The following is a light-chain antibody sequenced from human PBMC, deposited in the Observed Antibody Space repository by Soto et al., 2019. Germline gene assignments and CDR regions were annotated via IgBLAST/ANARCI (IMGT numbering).Light chain of an antibody. Sequence: QSVLTQPASVSGSPGQSITISCTGTSSDVGSYNLVSWYQQHPGKAPKLMIYEGSKRPSGVSNRFSGSKSGNTASLTISGLQAEDEADYYCCSYAGSSTFSGYVFGTGTKVT. CDR1: SSDVGSYNL. J-gene: IGLJ1*01. V-gene: IGLV2-23*01. CDR3: CSYAGSSTFSGYV. CDR2: EGS.